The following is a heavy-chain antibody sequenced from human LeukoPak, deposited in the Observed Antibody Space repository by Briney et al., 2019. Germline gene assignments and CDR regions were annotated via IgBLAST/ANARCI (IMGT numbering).Heavy chain of an antibody. CDR3: ASSSGSYYNPPQINY. CDR1: GGSISSYY. Sequence: SETLSLTCTVSGGSISSYYWSWIRQPPGKGLEWIGYIYYSGSTNYNPSLKSRVTISVDTSKNQFSLKLSSVTAADTAVYYCASSSGSYYNPPQINYWGQGTLVTVSS. D-gene: IGHD3-10*01. J-gene: IGHJ4*02. CDR2: IYYSGST. V-gene: IGHV4-59*01.